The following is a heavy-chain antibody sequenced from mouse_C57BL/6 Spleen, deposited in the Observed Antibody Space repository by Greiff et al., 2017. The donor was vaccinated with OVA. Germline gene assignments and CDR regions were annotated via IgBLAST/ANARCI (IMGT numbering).Heavy chain of an antibody. CDR2: IDPSDSYT. D-gene: IGHD1-1*01. Sequence: QVQLQQPGAELVRPGTSVKLSCKASGYTFTSYWMHWVKQRPGQGLEWIGVIDPSDSYTKYNQKFKGKATLTVDTSSSTAYMQLSSLTSEDSAVYSCARGDLANSSPFAYWGQGTLVTVSA. V-gene: IGHV1-59*01. CDR1: GYTFTSYW. J-gene: IGHJ3*01. CDR3: ARGDLANSSPFAY.